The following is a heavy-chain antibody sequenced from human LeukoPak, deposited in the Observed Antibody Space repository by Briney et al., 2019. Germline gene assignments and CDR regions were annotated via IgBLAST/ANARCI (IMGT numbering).Heavy chain of an antibody. V-gene: IGHV1-8*01. Sequence: ASVKVTCKASGYTFTNYDINWVRQASGQGLEWMGWMNPNSGNTGSAQKFQGRVTMTSNTSISTAYMELSSLRSEDTAVYYCARGLRREQQLLRAFDYWGQGTPVTVSS. CDR2: MNPNSGNT. CDR1: GYTFTNYD. D-gene: IGHD6-13*01. J-gene: IGHJ4*02. CDR3: ARGLRREQQLLRAFDY.